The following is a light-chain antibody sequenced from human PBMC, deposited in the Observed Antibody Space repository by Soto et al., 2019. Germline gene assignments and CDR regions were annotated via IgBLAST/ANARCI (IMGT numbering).Light chain of an antibody. V-gene: IGLV1-44*01. CDR1: GSSIGTNT. Sequence: QSALTQPPAASGTPGQRVTISCSGSGSSIGTNTVNWYRQLPGTAPKLLIYGDNQRPSGVPDRFSGSKSGTSASLAISGLQSEDEADYYCAALDGRLNNVLFGGGTKVTVL. CDR3: AALDGRLNNVL. CDR2: GDN. J-gene: IGLJ2*01.